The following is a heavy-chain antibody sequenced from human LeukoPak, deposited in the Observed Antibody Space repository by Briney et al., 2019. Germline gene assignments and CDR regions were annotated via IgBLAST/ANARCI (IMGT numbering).Heavy chain of an antibody. CDR1: GGSISSSSYY. D-gene: IGHD1-26*01. V-gene: IGHV4-39*07. J-gene: IGHJ4*02. CDR2: IFYSGNT. Sequence: SETLSLTCTVSGGSISSSSYYWGWIRQPPEKGLEWIGSIFYSGNTYYNPSLKSRVTISVDTSKNQSSLKLRSVTAADTAVYFCARSGSTAFDYWGQGTLVTVSS. CDR3: ARSGSTAFDY.